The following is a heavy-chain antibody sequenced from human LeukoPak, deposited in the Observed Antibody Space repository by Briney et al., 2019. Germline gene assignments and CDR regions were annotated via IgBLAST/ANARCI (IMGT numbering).Heavy chain of an antibody. J-gene: IGHJ4*02. V-gene: IGHV4-59*08. CDR3: ARHEVQLEPFDN. D-gene: IGHD1-1*01. CDR2: IYYSGST. CDR1: GRSISRYY. Sequence: SETLSLTCTVSGRSISRYYSSWLRQPPGKGLGWVGYIYYSGSTNYNPSLKSRVTISVDTSKTQYSLKLSAVTAADTAVYYCARHEVQLEPFDNWGQGTLVTVSS.